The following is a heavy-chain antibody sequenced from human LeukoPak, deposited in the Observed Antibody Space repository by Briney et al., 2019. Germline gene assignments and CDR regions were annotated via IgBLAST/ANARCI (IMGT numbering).Heavy chain of an antibody. CDR2: INPNSGGT. V-gene: IGHV1-2*02. J-gene: IGHJ4*02. D-gene: IGHD3-22*01. CDR3: ARGFRSVRLMARTSSGLDY. Sequence: ASVKVSCKASGYTFTGHYMHWVRQAPGQGLEWMGWINPNSGGTNYAQKFQGRVTITADKSTSTAYMELSSLRSEDTAVYYCARGFRSVRLMARTSSGLDYWGQGTLVTVSS. CDR1: GYTFTGHY.